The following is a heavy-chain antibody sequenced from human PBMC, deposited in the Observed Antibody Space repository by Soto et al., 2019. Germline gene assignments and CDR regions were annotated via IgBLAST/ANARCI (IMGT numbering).Heavy chain of an antibody. CDR2: IRGSGGST. CDR1: RFALSRSD. CDR3: EKYISRWPNDAFDI. V-gene: IGHV3-23*01. Sequence: GGSLRLSCAASRFALSRSDMSCVSQAPGKGLEWCSTIRGSGGSTYYADSGKGRFPITRDNSKNTAYLHMNRLRAQAPAVYCHEKYISRWPNDAFDIWGKGNMVTVSS. J-gene: IGHJ3*02. D-gene: IGHD6-13*01.